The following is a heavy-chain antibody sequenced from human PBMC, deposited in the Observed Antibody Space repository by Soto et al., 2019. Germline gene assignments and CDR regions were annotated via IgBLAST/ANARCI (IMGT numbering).Heavy chain of an antibody. CDR2: IYWDDDK. Sequence: QITLKESGPTLVKPTQTLTLTCTFSGFSRSTSGVGVGWIRQPPGKALEWLALIYWDDDKRYSPSLKSRRTITRDTSKTQVVLTMTNMDPVDTATYYCARRITVAGRWPIDYWGQGTLVTVSS. J-gene: IGHJ4*02. CDR1: GFSRSTSGVG. CDR3: ARRITVAGRWPIDY. V-gene: IGHV2-5*02. D-gene: IGHD6-19*01.